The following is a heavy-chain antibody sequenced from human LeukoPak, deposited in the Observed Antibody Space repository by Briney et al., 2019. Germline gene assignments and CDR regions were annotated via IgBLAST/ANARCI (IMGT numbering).Heavy chain of an antibody. Sequence: KPSETLSLTCIVSDGSISSNYWSWIRQPAGKGLEWIGRIYSSGTTTYIPSLKSRVTMSGDTSKNQLSLRLTSVTAADTAVYYCARIHRRADSNYEDWYFDLWGRGTLVTVSS. CDR3: ARIHRRADSNYEDWYFDL. D-gene: IGHD4-11*01. V-gene: IGHV4-4*07. CDR2: IYSSGTT. J-gene: IGHJ2*01. CDR1: DGSISSNY.